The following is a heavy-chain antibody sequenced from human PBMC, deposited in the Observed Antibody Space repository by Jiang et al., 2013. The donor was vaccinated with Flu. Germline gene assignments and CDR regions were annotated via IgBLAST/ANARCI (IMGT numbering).Heavy chain of an antibody. Sequence: SCAASGFTFSSYGMHWVRQAPGKGLEWVAVISYDGSNKYYADSVKGRFTISRDNSKNTLYLQMNSLRAEDTAVYYCAKEGGQQLVRGYYYYYGMDVWGQGTTVTVSS. V-gene: IGHV3-30*18. D-gene: IGHD6-13*01. CDR2: ISYDGSNK. J-gene: IGHJ6*02. CDR3: AKEGGQQLVRGYYYYYGMDV. CDR1: GFTFSSYG.